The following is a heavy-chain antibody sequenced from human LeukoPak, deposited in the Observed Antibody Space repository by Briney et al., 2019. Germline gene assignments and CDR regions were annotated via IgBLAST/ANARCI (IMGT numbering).Heavy chain of an antibody. D-gene: IGHD3-3*01. CDR2: IYTSGST. J-gene: IGHJ3*02. CDR1: GESIRSYY. CDR3: ARTEDFWSGSSAFDI. Sequence: SETLSLTCTVSGESIRSYYWSWIRQPAGKGLEWIGRIYTSGSTNYNPSLESRVTMSVDTSKNHFSLKLSSVTAADTAVYYCARTEDFWSGSSAFDIWGQGTMVTVSS. V-gene: IGHV4-4*07.